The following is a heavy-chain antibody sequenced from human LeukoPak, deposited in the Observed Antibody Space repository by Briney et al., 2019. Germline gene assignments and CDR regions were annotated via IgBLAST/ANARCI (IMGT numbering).Heavy chain of an antibody. CDR3: ARTLDCSRSSCSYGMDV. CDR2: IFYSGST. CDR1: GGSMSRYY. Sequence: PSETLSLTCAVSGGSMSRYYWSWIRQPPGKGLEWIGYIFYSGSTNYNPSLKSRVTISVDTSKNQFSLKLSSVTAADTAVYYCARTLDCSRSSCSYGMDVWGQGTSVTVPS. J-gene: IGHJ6*02. D-gene: IGHD2-15*01. V-gene: IGHV4-59*08.